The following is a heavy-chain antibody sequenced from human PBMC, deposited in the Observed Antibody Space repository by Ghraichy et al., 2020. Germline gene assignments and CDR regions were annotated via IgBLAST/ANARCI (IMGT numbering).Heavy chain of an antibody. Sequence: SETLSLTCTVSGGSISSYYWSWIRQPPGKGLEWIGYIYYSGSTNYNPSLKSRVTISVDTSKNQFSLKLSSVTAADTAVYYCARGYSSSPGSHEYYFDYWGQGTLVTVSS. V-gene: IGHV4-59*01. CDR1: GGSISSYY. J-gene: IGHJ4*02. CDR2: IYYSGST. CDR3: ARGYSSSPGSHEYYFDY. D-gene: IGHD6-6*01.